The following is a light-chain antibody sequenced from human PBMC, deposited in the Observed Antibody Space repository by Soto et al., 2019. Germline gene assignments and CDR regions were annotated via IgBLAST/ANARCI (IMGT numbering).Light chain of an antibody. J-gene: IGKJ2*01. CDR2: WAS. CDR3: QQYYDTPYT. Sequence: DIVMTQSQDSLAVSLGERTTINCKSSQSGLYNSNNKNYLAWYQQKPGQPPKLLIYWASTRESGVPDRFTGSGSGTDFTLTISSLQAEDVAVYYCQQYYDTPYTFGQGTKLQIK. V-gene: IGKV4-1*01. CDR1: QSGLYNSNNKNY.